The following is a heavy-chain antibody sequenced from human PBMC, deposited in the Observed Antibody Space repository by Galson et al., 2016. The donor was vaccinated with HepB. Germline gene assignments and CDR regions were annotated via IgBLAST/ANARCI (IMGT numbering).Heavy chain of an antibody. CDR2: ISSRSHYI. Sequence: SLRLSCAASGFTFSSYNMIWVRQAPGKGLEWVSSISSRSHYIYYADSVKGRFTISRENAKISLYLQMNSLRVEDTAVYYCARHCDPKYGSSNWFYPWGQGTLVTVSP. D-gene: IGHD6-6*01. J-gene: IGHJ5*02. CDR1: GFTFSSYN. V-gene: IGHV3-21*01. CDR3: ARHCDPKYGSSNWFYP.